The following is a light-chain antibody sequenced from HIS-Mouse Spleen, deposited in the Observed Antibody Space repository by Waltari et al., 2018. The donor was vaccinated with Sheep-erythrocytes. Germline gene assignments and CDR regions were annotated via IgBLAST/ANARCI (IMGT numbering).Light chain of an antibody. V-gene: IGLV2-11*01. CDR1: SSDVGGYNY. J-gene: IGLJ1*01. CDR2: DVS. CDR3: CSYAGSYNHV. Sequence: QSALTQPRSVSGSPGQSVTISCTGTSSDVGGYNYVSWYQQHPGKPPKLMIYDVSKRPSGVPDRFSGSKSGNTASLTISGLQADDEADYYCCSYAGSYNHVFATGTKVTVL.